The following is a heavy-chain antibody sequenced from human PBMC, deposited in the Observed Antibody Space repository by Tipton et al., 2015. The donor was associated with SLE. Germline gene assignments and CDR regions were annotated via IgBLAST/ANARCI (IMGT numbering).Heavy chain of an antibody. CDR2: IYYSGGT. CDR1: GGSISSSSYY. D-gene: IGHD1-14*01. Sequence: TLSLTCTVSGGSISSSSYYWGWIRQPPGKGLEWIGSIYYSGGTYYNPSLKSRVTISEDTSKNQFSLRLSSVTAADTAVYYCARDRPDYYFDYWGQGILVTVSS. CDR3: ARDRPDYYFDY. V-gene: IGHV4-39*07. J-gene: IGHJ4*02.